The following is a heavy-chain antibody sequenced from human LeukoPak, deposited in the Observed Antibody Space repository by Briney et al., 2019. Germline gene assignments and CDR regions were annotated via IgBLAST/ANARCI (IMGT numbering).Heavy chain of an antibody. CDR2: INPSGGST. D-gene: IGHD4/OR15-4a*01. J-gene: IGHJ1*01. V-gene: IGHV1-46*01. CDR1: GYTFTSYY. Sequence: ASVKVSCKASGYTFTSYYMHWVRQAPGQGLEWMGIINPSGGSTSYAQKFQGRVTMTRDTSTSTVCMGLSSLRSEDTAVYYCARIANIANSYFQHWGQGTLVTVSS. CDR3: ARIANIANSYFQH.